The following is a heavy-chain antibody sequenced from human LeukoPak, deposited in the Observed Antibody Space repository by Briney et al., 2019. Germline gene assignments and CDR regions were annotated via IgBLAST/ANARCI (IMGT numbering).Heavy chain of an antibody. CDR3: ARGKRHSTSRYNWFDP. J-gene: IGHJ5*02. CDR2: ISAYNGNT. Sequence: ASVKVSCKASGYTFTSYGISWVRQAPGQGLEWMGWISAYNGNTNYAQKLQGRVTMTTDTSTSTAYMELRSLRSDDTAVYYCARGKRHSTSRYNWFDPWGQGTLVTVSS. V-gene: IGHV1-18*01. CDR1: GYTFTSYG. D-gene: IGHD6-13*01.